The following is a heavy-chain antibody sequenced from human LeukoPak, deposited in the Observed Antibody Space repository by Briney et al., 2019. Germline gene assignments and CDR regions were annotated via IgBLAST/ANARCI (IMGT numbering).Heavy chain of an antibody. CDR2: IIPIFGTA. V-gene: IGHV1-69*06. CDR1: GGTFSSYA. J-gene: IGHJ4*02. Sequence: ASVKVSCKASGGTFSSYAISWVRQAPGQGLECMGRIIPIFGTANYAQKFQGRVTITADKSTSTAYMELSSLRSEDTAVYYCARDYYDSSGPAYWGQGTLVTVSS. CDR3: ARDYYDSSGPAY. D-gene: IGHD3-22*01.